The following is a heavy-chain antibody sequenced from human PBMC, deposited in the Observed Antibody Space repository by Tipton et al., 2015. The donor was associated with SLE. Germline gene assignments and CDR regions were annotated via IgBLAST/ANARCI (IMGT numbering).Heavy chain of an antibody. J-gene: IGHJ3*02. D-gene: IGHD3/OR15-3a*01. CDR2: LDYTGNT. CDR1: GASISTHY. Sequence: TLSLTCTVSGASISTHYWSWIRQPPGKGLQWIGYLDYTGNTNYSPSLKRRVTMSIDTSKNQFSLRLSSVTAADTAVYYCARRGGGLNAVEAFDIWGQGTMVTASS. V-gene: IGHV4-59*08. CDR3: ARRGGGLNAVEAFDI.